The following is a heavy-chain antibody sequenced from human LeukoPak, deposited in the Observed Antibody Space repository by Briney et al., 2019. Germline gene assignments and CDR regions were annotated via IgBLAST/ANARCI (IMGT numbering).Heavy chain of an antibody. CDR1: GFTVSSNY. CDR3: AKGDYYYGMDV. J-gene: IGHJ6*02. V-gene: IGHV3-66*01. CDR2: IYSGGSA. Sequence: GGSLRLSCAASGFTVSSNYMSWVRQAPGKGLEWVSVIYSGGSAYYADSVKGRFTISRDNSKNTLYLQMNSLRAEDTAVYYCAKGDYYYGMDVWGQGTTVTVSS.